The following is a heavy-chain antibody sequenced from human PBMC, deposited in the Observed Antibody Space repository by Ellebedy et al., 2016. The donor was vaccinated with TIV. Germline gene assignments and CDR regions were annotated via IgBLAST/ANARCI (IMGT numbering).Heavy chain of an antibody. CDR3: AKGSNQVAAACFDL. CDR1: GFTFRNYG. V-gene: IGHV3-23*01. J-gene: IGHJ5*02. D-gene: IGHD2-2*01. CDR2: ISGGAGRI. Sequence: GASLKISCAASGFTFRNYGMHWVRQAPGKGLEWVSAISGGAGRIYYADSVKGRFTISRDNSKNTVYLQMNSLRPEDTAVYSCAKGSNQVAAACFDLWGQGTLVTVSS.